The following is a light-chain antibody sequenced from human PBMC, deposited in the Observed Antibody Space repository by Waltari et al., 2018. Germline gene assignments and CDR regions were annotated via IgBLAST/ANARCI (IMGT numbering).Light chain of an antibody. CDR1: SSDLGGPYY. J-gene: IGLJ2*01. Sequence: QSALTQPPSASGSPGQSVTIPCPGASSDLGGPYYVSWYQQHPGKPPKLIIYEVNQRPSGVPDRFSGSKSGNTASLTVSGLQPDDEADYYCASYAGTVVFGGGTKLTVL. CDR3: ASYAGTVV. V-gene: IGLV2-8*01. CDR2: EVN.